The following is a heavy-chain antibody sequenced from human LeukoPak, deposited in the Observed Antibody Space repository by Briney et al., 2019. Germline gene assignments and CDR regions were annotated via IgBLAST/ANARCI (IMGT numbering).Heavy chain of an antibody. J-gene: IGHJ4*02. V-gene: IGHV3-21*01. CDR1: GFTFSSYS. Sequence: PGGSLRLSCVASGFTFSSYSMNWVRQAPGKGLEWVSSITSTNSYIYYADSVKGRFTISRDNAKNSLYLQMNSLRAEDTAVYYCARERRSTGAVSGYVDYWGQGTLVTVSS. D-gene: IGHD3-9*01. CDR2: ITSTNSYI. CDR3: ARERRSTGAVSGYVDY.